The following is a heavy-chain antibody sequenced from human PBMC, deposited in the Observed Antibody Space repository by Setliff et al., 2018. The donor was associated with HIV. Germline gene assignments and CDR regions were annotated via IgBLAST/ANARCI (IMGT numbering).Heavy chain of an antibody. CDR1: GASINSGSYY. CDR2: IYYSGST. V-gene: IGHV4-31*03. J-gene: IGHJ4*02. D-gene: IGHD3-3*01. Sequence: SETLSLTCSVSGASINSGSYYWTWIRQHPGKGLEWIGYIYYSGSTYYNPSLKSRLAMSLDTSSNQFSLKLSSVTAADTAVYYCARGGGFWSGQLDFWGQGTLVTVSS. CDR3: ARGGGFWSGQLDF.